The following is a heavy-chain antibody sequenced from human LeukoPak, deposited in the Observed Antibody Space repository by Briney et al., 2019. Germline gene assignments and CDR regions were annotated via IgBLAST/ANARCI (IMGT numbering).Heavy chain of an antibody. Sequence: SETLSLTCAVSGYSITNGYYWAWIRQSPGKGLEWIGNIYYSGSTYYNPSLKSRVTISVDTSKNQFSLMLSSVTAADTAVYYCARRYSNYFFDYWGQGTLVTVSS. CDR3: ARRYSNYFFDY. V-gene: IGHV4-38-2*01. D-gene: IGHD4-11*01. CDR2: IYYSGST. CDR1: GYSITNGYY. J-gene: IGHJ4*02.